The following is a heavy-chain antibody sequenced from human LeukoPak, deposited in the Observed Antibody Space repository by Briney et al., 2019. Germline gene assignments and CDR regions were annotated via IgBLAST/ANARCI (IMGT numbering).Heavy chain of an antibody. CDR3: VRERFHGSGAPKFDF. CDR1: GFTFSSYG. CDR2: IKQDGSEK. D-gene: IGHD3-10*01. V-gene: IGHV3-7*01. J-gene: IGHJ4*02. Sequence: PGGSLRLSCAASGFTFSSYGMSWVRQAPGKGLEWVANIKQDGSEKYYVDSVKGRFTISRDNAKNSLYLQVNSLRAEDTAVYYCVRERFHGSGAPKFDFWGQGTLVTVSS.